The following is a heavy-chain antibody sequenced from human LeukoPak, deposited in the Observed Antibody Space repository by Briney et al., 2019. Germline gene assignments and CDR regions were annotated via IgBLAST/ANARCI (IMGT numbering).Heavy chain of an antibody. Sequence: GGSLRLSCAASGFTFSSYGMHWVRQAPGKGLEWVAVIWYDGSNKYYADSVKGRFTISRDNSKNTLHLQMNSLRAEDTAVYYCARDRRVAAAGTDYWGQGTLVTVSS. CDR1: GFTFSSYG. V-gene: IGHV3-33*01. J-gene: IGHJ4*02. CDR2: IWYDGSNK. D-gene: IGHD6-13*01. CDR3: ARDRRVAAAGTDY.